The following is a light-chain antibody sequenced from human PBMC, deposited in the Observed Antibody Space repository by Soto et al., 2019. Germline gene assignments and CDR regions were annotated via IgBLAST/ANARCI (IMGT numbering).Light chain of an antibody. V-gene: IGLV2-8*01. CDR3: SSYPDTNNLKV. Sequence: QSALTQPPSASGSPGQSVTISCTGTSSDVGGYNYVSWYQQHPGKAPKLMIYEVSKRPSGVPDRFSGSKSGNTASLTVSGFQAENEPYFFSSSYPDTNNLKVFGTGTKVPFL. CDR2: EVS. J-gene: IGLJ1*01. CDR1: SSDVGGYNY.